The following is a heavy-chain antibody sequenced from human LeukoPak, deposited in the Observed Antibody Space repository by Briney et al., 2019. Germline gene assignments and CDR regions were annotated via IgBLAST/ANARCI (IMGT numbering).Heavy chain of an antibody. V-gene: IGHV3-23*01. D-gene: IGHD3-16*01. CDR3: AKLGGQEVYNYYVGV. Sequence: PGGSLRLSCEASGFTFSSYSMSWVRQAPGKGLEWVSGIIDSGDITYYANSVKGRFTIFRDNSKNTLYLQMKSLRAEDTAVYYCAKLGGQEVYNYYVGVWGKGTTVAVSS. CDR2: IIDSGDIT. J-gene: IGHJ6*03. CDR1: GFTFSSYS.